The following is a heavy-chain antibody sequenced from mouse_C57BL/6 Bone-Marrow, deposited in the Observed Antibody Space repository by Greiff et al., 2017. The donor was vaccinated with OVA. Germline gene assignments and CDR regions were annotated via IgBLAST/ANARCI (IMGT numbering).Heavy chain of an antibody. CDR1: GYTFTDYY. V-gene: IGHV1-26*01. Sequence: EVQLQQSGPELVKPGASVKISCKASGYTFTDYYMNWVKQSHGKSLEWIGDINPNNGGTSYNQKLQGKATLTVDKSSTTAYIVLRILSSEYSAVSYCSSPIFAFSGSSYPSYFAYWGQGTPLTVSS. CDR2: INPNNGGT. CDR3: SSPIFAFSGSSYPSYFAY. D-gene: IGHD1-1*01. J-gene: IGHJ2*01.